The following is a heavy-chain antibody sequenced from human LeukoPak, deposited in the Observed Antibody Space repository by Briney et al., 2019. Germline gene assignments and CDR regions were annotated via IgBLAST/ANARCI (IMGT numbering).Heavy chain of an antibody. CDR1: GFTFTDYY. J-gene: IGHJ5*02. Sequence: SGGSLRLSCAASGFTFTDYYMTWVRQAPGKGLEWVSTISGNGGSTYYADSVKGRFTISRDNSKNTLYLQMNSLRAEDTAVYYCAKGDGINHYHWFDPWGQGTLVTVSS. CDR2: ISGNGGST. D-gene: IGHD2-15*01. V-gene: IGHV3-23*01. CDR3: AKGDGINHYHWFDP.